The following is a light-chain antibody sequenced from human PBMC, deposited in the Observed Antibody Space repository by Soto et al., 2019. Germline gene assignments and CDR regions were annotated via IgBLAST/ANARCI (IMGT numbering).Light chain of an antibody. J-gene: IGKJ1*01. CDR2: DAS. CDR3: QQSYSTPPWT. CDR1: QSISSW. Sequence: DIQITQSPSTLSASVGDGVTITCPASQSISSWLAWYQQKPGKAPKLLIYDASSLQTGVPSRFSGSGSGTDFSLTISSLQPEDFATYYCQQSYSTPPWTFGQGTKVDIK. V-gene: IGKV1-39*01.